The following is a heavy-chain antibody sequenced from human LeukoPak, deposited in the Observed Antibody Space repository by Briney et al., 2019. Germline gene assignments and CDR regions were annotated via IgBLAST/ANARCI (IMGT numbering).Heavy chain of an antibody. V-gene: IGHV3-53*01. Sequence: PGGSLRLSCAASGFTFSSNYMSWVRQAPGKGLEWVSVIYSGDSTYYTDSVKGRFTISRDNFKNTLYLQMNSLRAEDTAVYYCASLSPLYYDSSGYSYWGQGTLVTVSS. CDR2: IYSGDST. CDR1: GFTFSSNY. J-gene: IGHJ4*02. CDR3: ASLSPLYYDSSGYSY. D-gene: IGHD3-22*01.